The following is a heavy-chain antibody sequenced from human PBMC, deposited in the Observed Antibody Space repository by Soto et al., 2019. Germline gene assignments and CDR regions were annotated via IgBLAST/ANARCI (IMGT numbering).Heavy chain of an antibody. CDR1: GFTFSSYS. CDR3: ARGYGSGSGYYYYYMDV. V-gene: IGHV3-21*01. Sequence: GGSLRLSCAASGFTFSSYSMNWVRQAPGKGLEWVSSISSSSSYIYYADSVKGRFTISRDNAKNSLYLQMNSLRAEDTAVYYCARGYGSGSGYYYYYMDVWGKGTTVTVSS. D-gene: IGHD3-10*01. CDR2: ISSSSSYI. J-gene: IGHJ6*03.